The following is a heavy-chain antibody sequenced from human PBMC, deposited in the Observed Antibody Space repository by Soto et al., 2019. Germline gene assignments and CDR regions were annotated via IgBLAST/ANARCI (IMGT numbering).Heavy chain of an antibody. J-gene: IGHJ4*02. CDR1: GFTFSSNS. CDR2: ISSSSSYI. Sequence: EVQLVESGGGLVKPGGSLRLSCAASGFTFSSNSMNWVRQAPGKGREWVSSISSSSSYIYYADSVKGRFTISRDNAKNSLYLQMNSLRAEDTAVYYCARDLMYCTNGVCYNYWGQGTLVTVSS. V-gene: IGHV3-21*01. CDR3: ARDLMYCTNGVCYNY. D-gene: IGHD2-8*01.